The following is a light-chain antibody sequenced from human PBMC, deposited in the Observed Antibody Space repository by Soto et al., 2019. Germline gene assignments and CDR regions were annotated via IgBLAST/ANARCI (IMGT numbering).Light chain of an antibody. CDR3: CSYTRNDTVV. Sequence: QSALTQPASVSGSPGQSIAISCTGTSSAVGSYNLVSWYQQHPGKAPKLILYEVTKRPSGASDRFSGSKSGNSASLTVSALQAEVEADYYCCSYTRNDTVVFGGGTKLNVL. V-gene: IGLV2-23*02. CDR2: EVT. CDR1: SSAVGSYNL. J-gene: IGLJ2*01.